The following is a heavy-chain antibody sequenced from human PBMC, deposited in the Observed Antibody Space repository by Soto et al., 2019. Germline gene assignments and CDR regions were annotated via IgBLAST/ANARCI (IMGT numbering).Heavy chain of an antibody. D-gene: IGHD2-2*01. V-gene: IGHV1-69*01. CDR2: IIPIFGTA. CDR1: GGTFSSYA. CDR3: ARGYCSSTSCFPRPYYYYYYGMDV. J-gene: IGHJ6*02. Sequence: QVQLVQSGAEVKKPGSSVKVSCKASGGTFSSYAISWVRQAPGQGLEWLGGIIPIFGTANYAQKFQGRVTITADESTRTAYMELSSRRSEDTAVYYCARGYCSSTSCFPRPYYYYYYGMDVWGQGTTVTVSS.